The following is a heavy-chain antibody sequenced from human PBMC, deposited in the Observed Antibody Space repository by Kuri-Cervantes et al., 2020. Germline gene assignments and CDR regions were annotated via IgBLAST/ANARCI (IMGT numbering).Heavy chain of an antibody. CDR1: GFTFGSYT. V-gene: IGHV3-21*01. D-gene: IGHD4-23*01. CDR3: ARAPPAGGKDRGVDY. J-gene: IGHJ4*02. CDR2: ITGSSSYI. Sequence: GGSLRLSCAASGFTFGSYTMNWVRQAPGKGLEWVSSITGSSSYIYYADSVKGRFTISRDNAKNSLYLQMNSLRAEDTAVYYCARAPPAGGKDRGVDYWGQGTLVTVSS.